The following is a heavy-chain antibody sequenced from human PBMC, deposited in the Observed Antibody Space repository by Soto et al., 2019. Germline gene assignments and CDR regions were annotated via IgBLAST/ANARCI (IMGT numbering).Heavy chain of an antibody. D-gene: IGHD1-26*01. Sequence: QVQLVESGGGVVQPGRSLRLSCAASGFSFSTSAMHWVRQAPGKGLEWVAVIWYDGSDKYYADSVKGRFTISRDNSQNTLYLLMNSLRAEDTAVYYCASSGRIVSFLDNWGQGTLVTVSS. CDR3: ASSGRIVSFLDN. V-gene: IGHV3-33*01. CDR1: GFSFSTSA. J-gene: IGHJ4*02. CDR2: IWYDGSDK.